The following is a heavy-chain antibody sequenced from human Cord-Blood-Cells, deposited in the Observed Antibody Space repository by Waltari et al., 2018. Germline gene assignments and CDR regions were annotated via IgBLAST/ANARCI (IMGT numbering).Heavy chain of an antibody. CDR1: GGSFTGYY. CDR3: ARDGDYDY. J-gene: IGHJ4*02. V-gene: IGHV4-34*01. D-gene: IGHD4-17*01. CDR2: INHSGST. Sequence: QVQLQQWGAGLLKPSETLSLTCAVYGGSFTGYYWSWIRQPPGKGLEWIGEINHSGSTNYNPSLKSRVTISVDTSKNQFSLKLSSVTAADTAVYYCARDGDYDYWGQGTLVTVSS.